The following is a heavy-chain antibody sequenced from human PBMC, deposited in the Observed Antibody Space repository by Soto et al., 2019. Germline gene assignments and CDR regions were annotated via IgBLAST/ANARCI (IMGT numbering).Heavy chain of an antibody. V-gene: IGHV1-18*01. D-gene: IGHD6-13*01. CDR3: AREVGIAAAGTLGRDNY. CDR2: INPYSGNT. J-gene: IGHJ4*02. Sequence: ASVKVSCKASGYTFTSYGISWMRQAPGQGLEWMGRINPYSGNTSYAQKFQGRVTMTRDTSTSTVYMELRSLRSEDTAVYYCAREVGIAAAGTLGRDNYWGQGTLVTVSS. CDR1: GYTFTSYG.